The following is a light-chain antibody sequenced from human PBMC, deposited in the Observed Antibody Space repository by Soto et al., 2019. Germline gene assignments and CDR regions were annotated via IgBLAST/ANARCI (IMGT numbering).Light chain of an antibody. CDR1: QSISSY. CDR2: DAS. J-gene: IGKJ1*01. Sequence: EIVLTQSPATLSLSPGERATLSCRASQSISSYLGWYQQKPGQAPRLLIYDASNRATGIPARFSGSGSGTDFSLTISSLQPEDFATYYCQQTYSTPPTFGQGTKVEIK. CDR3: QQTYSTPPT. V-gene: IGKV3-11*01.